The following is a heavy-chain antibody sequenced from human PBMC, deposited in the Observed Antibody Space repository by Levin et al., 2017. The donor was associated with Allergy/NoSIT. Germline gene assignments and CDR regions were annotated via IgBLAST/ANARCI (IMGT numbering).Heavy chain of an antibody. V-gene: IGHV4-39*07. CDR2: IYYSGST. CDR1: GGSISSSSYY. Sequence: SQTLSLTCTVSGGSISSSSYYWGWIRQPPGKGLEWIGNIYYSGSTYYNPSLKSRVTISVDTSKNQFSLKVSSVTAADTAVYYCARDEMVHEIQYYYGIDVWGQGTTVTVSS. J-gene: IGHJ6*02. D-gene: IGHD2-8*01. CDR3: ARDEMVHEIQYYYGIDV.